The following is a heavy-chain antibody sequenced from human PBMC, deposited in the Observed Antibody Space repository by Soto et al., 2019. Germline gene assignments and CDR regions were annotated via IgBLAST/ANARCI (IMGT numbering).Heavy chain of an antibody. J-gene: IGHJ4*02. CDR2: ISSSSSYI. CDR1: GFTFSSYS. V-gene: IGHV3-21*01. Sequence: GGSLRLSCAASGFTFSSYSMNWVRQAPGKGLEWVSPISSSSSYIYYADSVKGRFTISRDNAKNSLYLQMNSLRAEDTAVYYCARVISYDSSGYYYVRPEYYFDYWGRGTLVTVSS. D-gene: IGHD3-22*01. CDR3: ARVISYDSSGYYYVRPEYYFDY.